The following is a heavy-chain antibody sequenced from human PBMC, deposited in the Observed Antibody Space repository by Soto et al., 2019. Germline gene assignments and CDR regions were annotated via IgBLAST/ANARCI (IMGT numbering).Heavy chain of an antibody. J-gene: IGHJ5*02. D-gene: IGHD3-10*01. CDR2: MNPNSGNT. CDR1: GYTFASYD. V-gene: IGHV1-8*01. CDR3: ARQALLWLGDPDGDYFDP. Sequence: ASVKVSCKASGYTFASYDINWVRQATGQGLEWMGWMNPNSGNTGYAQKFQGRVTMTRNTSISTAYMELSSLRSEDTAVYYCARQALLWLGDPDGDYFDPWGQGTLVTVSS.